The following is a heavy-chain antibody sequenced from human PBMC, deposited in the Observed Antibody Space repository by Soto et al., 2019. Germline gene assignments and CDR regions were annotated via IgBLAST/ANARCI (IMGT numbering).Heavy chain of an antibody. V-gene: IGHV4-39*01. CDR2: IYYSGST. CDR3: ARLQDFGVVKTYYYYYYGMDV. CDR1: GGSISSSSYY. Sequence: SETLSLTCTVSGGSISSSSYYWGWIRQPPGKGLEWIGSIYYSGSTYYNPSLKSRVTISVDTSKNQFSLKLSSVTAADTAVYYCARLQDFGVVKTYYYYYYGMDVWGQGTTVTVSS. J-gene: IGHJ6*02. D-gene: IGHD3-3*01.